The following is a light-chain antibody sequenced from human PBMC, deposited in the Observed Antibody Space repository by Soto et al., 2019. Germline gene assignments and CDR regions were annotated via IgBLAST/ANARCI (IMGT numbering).Light chain of an antibody. V-gene: IGKV3-15*01. CDR2: GAS. CDR1: QSVSGN. J-gene: IGKJ4*01. CDR3: QQYNNWLFT. Sequence: EIVMTQSPATLSVSPGERVTLSCRASQSVSGNLAWYQQKPGQAPRLLIYGASTRATGITARFSGSGSGTEFTLTIRSLQSEDFAVYYCQQYNNWLFTFGGGTRVEIK.